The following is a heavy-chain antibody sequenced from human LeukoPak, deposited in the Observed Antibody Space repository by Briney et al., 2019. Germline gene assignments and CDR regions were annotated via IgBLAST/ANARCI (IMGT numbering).Heavy chain of an antibody. CDR3: VRDLGATFSYAMDV. J-gene: IGHJ6*02. Sequence: GRSLRLSCAASGFTFSSYAMHWVRQAPGKGLEWVTLISYDGNDNDYGDSVKGRFTSSRDNSKNTLFLHMTSLRPEDTAVYYCVRDLGATFSYAMDVWGQGTAVIVSS. D-gene: IGHD1-26*01. V-gene: IGHV3-30*04. CDR1: GFTFSSYA. CDR2: ISYDGNDN.